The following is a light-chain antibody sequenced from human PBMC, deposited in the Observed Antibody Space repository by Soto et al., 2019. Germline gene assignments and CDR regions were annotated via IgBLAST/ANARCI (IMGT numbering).Light chain of an antibody. V-gene: IGKV3-11*01. Sequence: EIVLTQSPATLSLSPGERATLSCRASQSVSSYLAWYQHKPGQAPRLLIYGASNRATDIPARFSGGGSGTDFTLTISSLESGDSAVYYCQQRDKWPRTFGQGTKLEIK. CDR1: QSVSSY. J-gene: IGKJ2*01. CDR3: QQRDKWPRT. CDR2: GAS.